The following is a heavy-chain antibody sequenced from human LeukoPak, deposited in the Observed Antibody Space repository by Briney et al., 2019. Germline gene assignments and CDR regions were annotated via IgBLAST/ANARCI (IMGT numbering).Heavy chain of an antibody. J-gene: IGHJ6*03. CDR1: GGSISSNY. Sequence: SQTLSLTCSVSGGSISSNYWSWIRQAPGKGLEWIGHIYYTGSTKYNASLKHRVTISLDTSNNQFSLTLSSVTAADTAVYYCARATYYDITYYLHMDVWGKGPTATVS. V-gene: IGHV4-59*01. CDR2: IYYTGST. CDR3: ARATYYDITYYLHMDV. D-gene: IGHD3-9*01.